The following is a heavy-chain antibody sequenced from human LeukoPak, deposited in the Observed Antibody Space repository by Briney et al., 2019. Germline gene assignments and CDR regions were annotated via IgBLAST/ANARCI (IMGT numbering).Heavy chain of an antibody. D-gene: IGHD2-21*01. Sequence: GGSLRLSCAASGFTFRDYAMSWVRLAPGKELQWVGFIRSKTYGGAADYGASVKGRFTIYRDDSQSIAYLLMNRLEIEDTAVYYCTRIGIGIIGRDPVDYWGQGTLVTVSS. J-gene: IGHJ4*02. CDR1: GFTFRDYA. V-gene: IGHV3-49*04. CDR3: TRIGIGIIGRDPVDY. CDR2: IRSKTYGGAA.